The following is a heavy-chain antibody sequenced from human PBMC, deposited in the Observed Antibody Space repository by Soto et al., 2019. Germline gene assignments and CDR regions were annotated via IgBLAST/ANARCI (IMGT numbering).Heavy chain of an antibody. Sequence: QVQLVQSGAEVKKPGSSVKVSCKASGGTFSSYTISWVRQAPGQGLEWMGRIIPILGIANYAQKFQGRVTITADKSTSTAYMELSSLRSEDTAVYYCALGPDNYGDYDLYYFDYWGQGTLVTVSS. V-gene: IGHV1-69*02. CDR3: ALGPDNYGDYDLYYFDY. D-gene: IGHD4-17*01. CDR1: GGTFSSYT. CDR2: IIPILGIA. J-gene: IGHJ4*02.